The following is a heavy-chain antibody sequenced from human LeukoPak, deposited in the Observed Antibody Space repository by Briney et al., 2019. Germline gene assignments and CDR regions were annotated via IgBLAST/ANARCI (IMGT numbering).Heavy chain of an antibody. V-gene: IGHV5-51*01. CDR3: ARQTKNSGSYYFDY. J-gene: IGHJ4*02. CDR1: GYSFTSYW. Sequence: GESLKISCKGSGYSFTSYWIGWVRQMPGKGMEWKGITYPGDTDTRYSPSFQGQVTISADKSISTAYLQVSSLKASDTAMYYCARQTKNSGSYYFDYWGQGTLVTVSS. D-gene: IGHD1-26*01. CDR2: TYPGDTDT.